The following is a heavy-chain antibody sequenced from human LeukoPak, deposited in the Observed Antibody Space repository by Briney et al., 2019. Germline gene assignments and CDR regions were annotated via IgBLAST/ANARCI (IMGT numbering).Heavy chain of an antibody. V-gene: IGHV3-20*04. D-gene: IGHD3-10*01. CDR2: INWDGSST. CDR3: ARARRGSSYYTDY. Sequence: GGSLRLSCAASGFTFDDYGMSWVRQAPGKGLEWVSGINWDGSSTGYADSVKGRFTISRDNAKNSLYLQMNSLRAEDTALYYCARARRGSSYYTDYWGQGTLVTVSS. CDR1: GFTFDDYG. J-gene: IGHJ4*02.